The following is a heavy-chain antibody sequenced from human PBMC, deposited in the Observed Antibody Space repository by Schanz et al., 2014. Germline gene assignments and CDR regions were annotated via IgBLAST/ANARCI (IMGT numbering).Heavy chain of an antibody. J-gene: IGHJ4*02. CDR3: ARAGGLPGTSRGLFDY. D-gene: IGHD1-7*01. CDR1: GFTFRGYW. V-gene: IGHV3-7*01. Sequence: EVQLVESGGGLVQPGGSLRLSCAASGFTFRGYWMTWVRQAPGKGLEWVANIEPDGSEKYYVDSVKGRFTISRDNAKNLLYLEMSSLRVEDTAMYYCARAGGLPGTSRGLFDYWGQGALVTVSS. CDR2: IEPDGSEK.